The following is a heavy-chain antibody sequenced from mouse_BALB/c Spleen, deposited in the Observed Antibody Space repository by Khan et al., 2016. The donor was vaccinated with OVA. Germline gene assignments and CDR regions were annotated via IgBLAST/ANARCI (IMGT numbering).Heavy chain of an antibody. D-gene: IGHD1-1*01. V-gene: IGHV5-9-3*01. CDR3: ARPPITTVVATSYCVFDV. Sequence: EVQLVESGGGLVKSGGSLKLSCAASGFTFSTYAMSWVRQTPEKRLEWVATISTGDTYTYYPASVKGRFTISRDNAKNTLYLQMSSLRSEDTAMYYSARPPITTVVATSYCVFDVWGAGTTVTVST. CDR1: GFTFSTYA. CDR2: ISTGDTYT. J-gene: IGHJ1*01.